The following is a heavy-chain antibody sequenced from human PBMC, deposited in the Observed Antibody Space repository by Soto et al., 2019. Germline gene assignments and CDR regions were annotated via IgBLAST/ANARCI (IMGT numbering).Heavy chain of an antibody. CDR1: GFTFSTYA. CDR2: ISTTGDNT. Sequence: EVELLESGGGSVQPGGSLRLSCAASGFTFSTYAINWVRQAPGKGLEWVSSISTTGDNTYYADSVKGRFSMCRDNSKNTLYLQMNSLGAEDTAIYYCARDRESCSVATCFGSNWFDPWGQGTLVTVSS. CDR3: ARDRESCSVATCFGSNWFDP. D-gene: IGHD2-2*01. V-gene: IGHV3-23*01. J-gene: IGHJ5*02.